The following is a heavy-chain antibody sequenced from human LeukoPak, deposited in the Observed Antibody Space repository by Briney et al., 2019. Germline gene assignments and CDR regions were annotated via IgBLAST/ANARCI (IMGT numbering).Heavy chain of an antibody. Sequence: PSETLSLTCAVYGGSFSGYYWSWVRQPPGKGLEWIGEINHSGSTNHNPSLKSRVTISVDTSKNQFSLKPSSVTAADTAVYYCARGQPTIITIFGVGYYYGMDVWGQGTTVTVSS. CDR3: ARGQPTIITIFGVGYYYGMDV. CDR1: GGSFSGYY. D-gene: IGHD3-3*01. CDR2: INHSGST. J-gene: IGHJ6*02. V-gene: IGHV4-34*01.